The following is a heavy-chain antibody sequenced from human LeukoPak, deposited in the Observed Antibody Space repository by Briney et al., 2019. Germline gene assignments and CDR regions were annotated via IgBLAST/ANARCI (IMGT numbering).Heavy chain of an antibody. D-gene: IGHD2-2*01. Sequence: PGRSLRLSCAASGFIFENYAMHWVRLPPGKGLEWVSCISWNGGVVAYMDSVKGRFTISRDHAKNSLYLQMTSLKAEDTALYYCAKIADPVPGRSHIAVWGKGTTVTASS. CDR2: ISWNGGVV. V-gene: IGHV3-9*01. J-gene: IGHJ6*03. CDR3: AKIADPVPGRSHIAV. CDR1: GFIFENYA.